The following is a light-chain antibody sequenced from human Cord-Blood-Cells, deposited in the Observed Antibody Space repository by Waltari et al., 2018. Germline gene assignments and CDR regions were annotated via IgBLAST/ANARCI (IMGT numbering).Light chain of an antibody. V-gene: IGKV4-1*01. J-gene: IGKJ2*03. CDR1: QSVLYSSNNKNY. CDR2: WAS. CDR3: QQYYSTPYS. Sequence: DIVMTQSPASLPVSLGERATINSKSSQSVLYSSNNKNYLAWYQQKPGQPPKLLIYWASTRESGVPDRFSGSGSGTDFTLTISSLQAEDVAVYYCQQYYSTPYSFGQGTKLEIK.